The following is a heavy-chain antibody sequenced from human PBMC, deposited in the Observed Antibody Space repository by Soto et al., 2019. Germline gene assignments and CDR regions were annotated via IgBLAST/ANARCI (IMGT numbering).Heavy chain of an antibody. CDR1: GDSIGGVGY. J-gene: IGHJ5*02. D-gene: IGHD2-21*02. Sequence: SETLSLTCTVSGDSIGGVGYWSWIRQFPGRGLEWIGCISSSGSTYYNPALNNRISLSLDASQNQFSLKLLSVTAADTAIYYCARSGVTGIVIPSHWFDPWGQGTLVTVSS. CDR3: ARSGVTGIVIPSHWFDP. CDR2: ISSSGST. V-gene: IGHV4-31*03.